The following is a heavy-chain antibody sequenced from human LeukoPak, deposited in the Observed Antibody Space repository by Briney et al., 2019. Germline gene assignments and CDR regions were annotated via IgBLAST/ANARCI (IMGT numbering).Heavy chain of an antibody. CDR1: GFTVSNSY. D-gene: IGHD3-22*01. CDR3: AKGDITMIPD. Sequence: GRSLRLSCAASGFTVSNSYMSWVRQAPGKGLEWVSVIYSGGSTYYADSVKGRFTISRGNSKNTLYLQMNSLRAEDTAVYYCAKGDITMIPDWGQGTMVTVPS. V-gene: IGHV3-53*01. CDR2: IYSGGST. J-gene: IGHJ4*02.